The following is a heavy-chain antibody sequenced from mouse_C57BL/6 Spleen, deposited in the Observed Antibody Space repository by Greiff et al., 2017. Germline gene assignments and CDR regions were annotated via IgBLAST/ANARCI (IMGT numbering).Heavy chain of an antibody. CDR1: GYTFTSYW. Sequence: QVHVKQSGAELVKPGASVKLSCKASGYTFTSYWMHWVKQRPGRGLEWIGRIDPNSGGTKYNEKFKSKATLTVDKPSSAAYMQLSSLTSEDSAVYYGARRDYGSSYGYFDVWGTGTTVTVSS. CDR3: ARRDYGSSYGYFDV. V-gene: IGHV1-72*01. CDR2: IDPNSGGT. D-gene: IGHD1-1*01. J-gene: IGHJ1*03.